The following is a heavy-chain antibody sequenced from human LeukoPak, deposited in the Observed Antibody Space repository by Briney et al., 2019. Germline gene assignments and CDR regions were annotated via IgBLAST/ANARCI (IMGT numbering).Heavy chain of an antibody. J-gene: IGHJ4*02. CDR1: GHTSSSYW. D-gene: IGHD3-3*01. Sequence: RGESLKISCKGSGHTSSSYWIGWVRQMPGKGLEWMGIIYPGDSDTRYSPSLQGQVTISVDTSIGTAYLQWSSLKASDTAIYYCARQNDFRLDYWGQGTLVTVSS. V-gene: IGHV5-51*01. CDR3: ARQNDFRLDY. CDR2: IYPGDSDT.